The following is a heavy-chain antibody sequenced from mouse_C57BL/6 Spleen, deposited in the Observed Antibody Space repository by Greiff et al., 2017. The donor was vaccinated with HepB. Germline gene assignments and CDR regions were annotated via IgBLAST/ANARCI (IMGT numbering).Heavy chain of an antibody. V-gene: IGHV1-82*01. D-gene: IGHD1-1*01. CDR3: ARSLITTVGADY. CDR1: GYAFSSSW. Sequence: QVQLQQSGPELVKPGASVKISCKASGYAFSSSWMNWVKQRPGKGLEWIGRIYPGDGDTNYNGKFKGKATLTADKSSSTAYMQLSSLTSEDSAVYFCARSLITTVGADYWGQGTTLTVSS. J-gene: IGHJ2*01. CDR2: IYPGDGDT.